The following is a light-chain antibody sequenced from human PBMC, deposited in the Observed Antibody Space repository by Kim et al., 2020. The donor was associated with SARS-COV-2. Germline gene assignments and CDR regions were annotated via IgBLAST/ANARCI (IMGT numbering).Light chain of an antibody. Sequence: GQRVTITCSGSSANIGRNTVNWYQQLPGTAPKLLTNTNKPRPSGVPDRFSGSKSGTSASLAISGLQSEDEADYYCAAWDDSLNGVVFGGGTKLTVL. CDR1: SANIGRNT. J-gene: IGLJ3*02. V-gene: IGLV1-44*01. CDR3: AAWDDSLNGVV. CDR2: TNK.